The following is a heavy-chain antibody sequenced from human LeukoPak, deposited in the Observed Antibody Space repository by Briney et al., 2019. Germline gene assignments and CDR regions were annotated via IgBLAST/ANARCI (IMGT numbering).Heavy chain of an antibody. V-gene: IGHV4-34*12. J-gene: IGHJ4*02. D-gene: IGHD3-22*01. CDR1: GGSFRGYY. CDR3: ARGYDSGGYYAYFDY. Sequence: SETLSLTCTVYGGSFRGYYWTWIRQSPGKGLQWIGEVIHSGATNYNPSLTSRLIISVDTSRNQFSLKLSSVTAADTAVYYCARGYDSGGYYAYFDYWGQGALVTVSS. CDR2: VIHSGAT.